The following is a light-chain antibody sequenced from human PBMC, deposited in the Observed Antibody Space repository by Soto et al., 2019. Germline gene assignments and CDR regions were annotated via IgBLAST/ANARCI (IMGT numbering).Light chain of an antibody. V-gene: IGKV1-39*01. J-gene: IGKJ4*01. CDR3: QQSYSTPLT. CDR2: AAS. CDR1: QSISGY. Sequence: DIQMTQSPSSLSASVRDRVTITCRASQSISGYLNWYQQKPGKAPKLLIYAASSLQSGVPSRFSGSGSGTDFTLTISSLQPEDFATYYCQQSYSTPLTFGGGTKVDI.